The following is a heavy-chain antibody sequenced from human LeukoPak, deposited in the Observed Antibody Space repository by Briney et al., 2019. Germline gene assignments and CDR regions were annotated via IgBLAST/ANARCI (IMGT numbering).Heavy chain of an antibody. CDR2: IGSSGATI. J-gene: IGHJ4*02. CDR3: ATSGYGKDYFDY. CDR1: GFTFRSYS. V-gene: IGHV3-48*04. D-gene: IGHD5-12*01. Sequence: GESLTLSCAASGFTFRSYSMNWVRQPPGKGREWVSYIGSSGATIYYADSVKGRFTISRDNAKNSLYLHMNSLRAEDTAVYYCATSGYGKDYFDYWGQGTLVTVSS.